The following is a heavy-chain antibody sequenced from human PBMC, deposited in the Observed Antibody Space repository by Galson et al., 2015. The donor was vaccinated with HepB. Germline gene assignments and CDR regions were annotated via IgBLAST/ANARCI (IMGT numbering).Heavy chain of an antibody. V-gene: IGHV3-48*04. CDR3: AREGSYFES. D-gene: IGHD3-10*01. CDR2: ISSTGYTI. CDR1: EFIFSDYS. J-gene: IGHJ4*02. Sequence: SLRLSCAASEFIFSDYSMNWVRQGPGKGLEWISYISSTGYTIYYADSVEGRFTVSRDNAKNSLYLQMNSLRAEDTAVYYCAREGSYFESWGQGTLVTVSS.